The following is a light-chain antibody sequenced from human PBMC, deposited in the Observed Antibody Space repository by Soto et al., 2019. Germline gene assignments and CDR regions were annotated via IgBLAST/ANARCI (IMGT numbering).Light chain of an antibody. Sequence: DIQMTQSPSSLSASVGDRVTITCQASQDIRKYLSWYQQKPGRAPKLLIYGAFNLATGVPSRFSGSGYGTDFTFTSSSLQPEDIATYYCQHYDHLPPFTFGPGTKVAIK. CDR1: QDIRKY. V-gene: IGKV1-33*01. J-gene: IGKJ3*01. CDR2: GAF. CDR3: QHYDHLPPFT.